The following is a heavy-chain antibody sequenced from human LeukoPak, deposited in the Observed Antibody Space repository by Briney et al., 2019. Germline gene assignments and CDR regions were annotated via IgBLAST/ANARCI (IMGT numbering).Heavy chain of an antibody. Sequence: ETLSLTCTVSGGSISSYYWSWVRQAPGKGLEWVSAISGTGDRTYHADSVKGRFTISRDNSKNTLYLHMNSLRAEDTAVYYCAKGYYASGSYGWFDPWGQGTLVTVSS. V-gene: IGHV3-23*01. CDR2: ISGTGDRT. CDR1: GGSISSYY. J-gene: IGHJ5*02. CDR3: AKGYYASGSYGWFDP. D-gene: IGHD3-10*01.